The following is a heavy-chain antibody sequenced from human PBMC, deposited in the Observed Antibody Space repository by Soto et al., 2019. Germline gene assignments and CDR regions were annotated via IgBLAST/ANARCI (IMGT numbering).Heavy chain of an antibody. V-gene: IGHV1-2*02. CDR2: INPATGAA. CDR3: ARGGGVGVAGSAAFDM. J-gene: IGHJ3*02. Sequence: QLHLVQSGAVVKKPGASVTVSCSASGYPVTAYYMHWVRQAPGRGLEWMGGINPATGAAKYTQTFQGRVTLTGDTPTSTVFMELGGLTSGDPAVFYCARGGGVGVAGSAAFDMWGQGTLVTVSS. D-gene: IGHD3-3*01. CDR1: GYPVTAYY.